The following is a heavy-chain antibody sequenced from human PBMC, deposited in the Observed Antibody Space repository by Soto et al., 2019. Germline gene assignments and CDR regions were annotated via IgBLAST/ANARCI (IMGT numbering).Heavy chain of an antibody. V-gene: IGHV1-18*01. CDR3: ARGGTTIDY. CDR2: ISAYNGNT. Sequence: QVQLVQSGAEVKKPGASVKVSCKASGYTFTTFGISWVRQAPGQGLEWMGWISAYNGNTNYAQNFQGRVTMTTDTTTSTAYMERRSLRSNATAVSYCARGGTTIDYWDQGTQVTVSP. J-gene: IGHJ4*02. CDR1: GYTFTTFG. D-gene: IGHD4-17*01.